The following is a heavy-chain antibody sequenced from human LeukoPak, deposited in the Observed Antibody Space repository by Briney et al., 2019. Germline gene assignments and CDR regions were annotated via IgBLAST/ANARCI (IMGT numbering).Heavy chain of an antibody. CDR3: ARDYYGSHDY. V-gene: IGHV3-48*04. Sequence: PGGSLRLSCAASGFTFSSYSMNWVRQAPGKGLEWLSYISTSSTTIYYADSVKGRFTISRDNAKNSLYLQMNSLGADDTAVYYCARDYYGSHDYWGQGALVTVSS. CDR1: GFTFSSYS. CDR2: ISTSSTTI. D-gene: IGHD3-10*01. J-gene: IGHJ4*02.